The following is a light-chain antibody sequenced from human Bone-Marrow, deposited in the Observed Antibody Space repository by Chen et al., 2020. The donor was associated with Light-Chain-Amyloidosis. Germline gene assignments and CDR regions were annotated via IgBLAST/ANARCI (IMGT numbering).Light chain of an antibody. Sequence: SYELTQPPSLSVSRGQTASITCSGDDLPTKYAYWYQQKPGQAPVLVIHRDTERPSGISERFSGSSSGTTATLTISGVQAEDEADYHWQSADSSGTYEVIFGGGTKLTVL. CDR3: QSADSSGTYEVI. CDR1: DLPTKY. CDR2: RDT. V-gene: IGLV3-25*03. J-gene: IGLJ2*01.